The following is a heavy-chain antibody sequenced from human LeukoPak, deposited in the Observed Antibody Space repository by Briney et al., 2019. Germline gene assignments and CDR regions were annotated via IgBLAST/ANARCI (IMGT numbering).Heavy chain of an antibody. Sequence: GPLRLSCAASGFTVSSNYMSWVRQAPGKGLEWVSVIYSGGSTYYADSVKGRFTISRDNSKNTLYLQMNSLRAEDTAVYYCASHRSSLRYFDWSFDYWGQGTLITVSS. V-gene: IGHV3-53*01. CDR2: IYSGGST. CDR3: ASHRSSLRYFDWSFDY. J-gene: IGHJ4*02. CDR1: GFTVSSNY. D-gene: IGHD3-9*01.